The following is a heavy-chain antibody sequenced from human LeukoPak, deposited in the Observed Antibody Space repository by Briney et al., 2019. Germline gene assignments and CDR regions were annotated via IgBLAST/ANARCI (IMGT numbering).Heavy chain of an antibody. V-gene: IGHV3-74*01. J-gene: IGHJ4*02. CDR1: GFTFSSNW. Sequence: GXSLXLSCADSGFTFSSNWMHWVRQAPGKGLVWVSRIASDGSSTDYADSVRGRFTISRDNAKNTLYLQMNSLRAEDTAVYYCTSARYGGNSDYWGQGTLVTVSS. D-gene: IGHD4-23*01. CDR2: IASDGSST. CDR3: TSARYGGNSDY.